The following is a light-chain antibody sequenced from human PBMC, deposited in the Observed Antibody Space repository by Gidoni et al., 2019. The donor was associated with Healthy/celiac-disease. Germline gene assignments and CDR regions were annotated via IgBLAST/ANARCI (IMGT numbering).Light chain of an antibody. V-gene: IGKV1-39*01. Sequence: DIQMTQSPSFLSASVGDRVTITCRASQSISSYLNWYQQKPGKAPKLLIYAASSLQSGVPSRFSRSGSGTDFTLPISSLQPEDFATYYCQQSYSTPYTFGQETKLEIK. CDR2: AAS. CDR1: QSISSY. J-gene: IGKJ2*01. CDR3: QQSYSTPYT.